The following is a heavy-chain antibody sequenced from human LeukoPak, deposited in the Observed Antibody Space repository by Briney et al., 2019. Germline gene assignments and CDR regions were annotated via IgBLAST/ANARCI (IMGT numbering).Heavy chain of an antibody. CDR3: ARDLDGAWSIDY. CDR1: GYIFTTHH. D-gene: IGHD4/OR15-4a*01. V-gene: IGHV1-46*01. Sequence: ASVNVSCKASGYIFTTHHMHWVRQAAGQGLERMAIMHPSGGSTRFAQKFQGRVTMTSDTSTSTVYMEVSSLRSEDTAVYYCARDLDGAWSIDYWGQGTLVTVSS. J-gene: IGHJ4*02. CDR2: MHPSGGST.